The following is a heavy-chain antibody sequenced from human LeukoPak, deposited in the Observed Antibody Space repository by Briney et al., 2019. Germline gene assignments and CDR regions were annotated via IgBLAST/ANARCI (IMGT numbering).Heavy chain of an antibody. CDR1: GGSFSGYY. CDR2: INHSGST. D-gene: IGHD2-15*01. CDR3: ARGEKSVVVVAATVYFDY. J-gene: IGHJ4*02. V-gene: IGHV4-34*01. Sequence: SETLSLTCAVYGGSFSGYYWSWIRQPPGKGLEWIGEINHSGSTNYNPSLKSRVTISVDTSKNQFSLKLSSVTAADTAVYYCARGEKSVVVVAATVYFDYWGQGTLVTVSS.